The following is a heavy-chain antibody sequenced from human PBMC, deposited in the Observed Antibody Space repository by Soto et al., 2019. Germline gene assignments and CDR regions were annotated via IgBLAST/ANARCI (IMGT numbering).Heavy chain of an antibody. D-gene: IGHD6-13*01. V-gene: IGHV4-61*01. Sequence: SETLSLTCTVSGGSVSSVSYYWSWIRQPPGKGLEWIGYIYYSGSTNYNPSLKSRVTISVDTSKNQFSLKLSSVTAADTAVYYCARIAAAGPGNWFDPWGQGTLVTVSS. J-gene: IGHJ5*02. CDR2: IYYSGST. CDR1: GGSVSSVSYY. CDR3: ARIAAAGPGNWFDP.